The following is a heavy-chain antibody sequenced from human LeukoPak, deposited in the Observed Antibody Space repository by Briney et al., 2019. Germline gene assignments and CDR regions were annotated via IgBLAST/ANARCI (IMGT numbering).Heavy chain of an antibody. Sequence: GESLKISCKASGYTFTSYDINWVRQATGQGLEWMGWMNPNSGNTGYAQKFQGRVTMTRNTSISTAYMELSSLRSEDTAVYYCARGRRGGYRYYFDYWGQGTLVTVSS. CDR1: GYTFTSYD. J-gene: IGHJ4*02. CDR3: ARGRRGGYRYYFDY. V-gene: IGHV1-8*01. CDR2: MNPNSGNT. D-gene: IGHD1-1*01.